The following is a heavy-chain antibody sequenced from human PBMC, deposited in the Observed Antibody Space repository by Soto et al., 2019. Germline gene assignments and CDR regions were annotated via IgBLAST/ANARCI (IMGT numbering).Heavy chain of an antibody. CDR2: VKQDGSVT. CDR1: GFTFTSYW. Sequence: GGSLRRSCAASGFTFTSYWMSWVRQAPGKGLEWVANVKQDGSVTYYVESVRGRFIISRDNAKDSVYLHMTCLTAEDTAVYYWATHRDLGDYDYWGQGTLVT. J-gene: IGHJ4*02. D-gene: IGHD4-17*01. V-gene: IGHV3-7*01. CDR3: ATHRDLGDYDY.